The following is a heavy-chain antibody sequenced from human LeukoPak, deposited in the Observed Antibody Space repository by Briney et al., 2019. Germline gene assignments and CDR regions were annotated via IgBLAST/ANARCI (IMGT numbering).Heavy chain of an antibody. V-gene: IGHV4-39*07. CDR1: GGSISSSSYY. Sequence: SETLSLTCTVSGGSISSSSYYWGWIRQPPGKGLEWIGSIYHSGSTYYNPSLKSRVTISVDTSKNQFSLKLSSVTAADTAVYYCARDHTRPLWFGVGHSWFDPWGQGTLVTVSS. D-gene: IGHD3-10*01. J-gene: IGHJ5*02. CDR3: ARDHTRPLWFGVGHSWFDP. CDR2: IYHSGST.